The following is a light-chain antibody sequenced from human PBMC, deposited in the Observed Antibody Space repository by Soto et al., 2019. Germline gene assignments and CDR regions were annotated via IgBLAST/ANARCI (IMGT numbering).Light chain of an antibody. J-gene: IGKJ4*01. CDR2: DAS. Sequence: EIVLTQSPATLSLSPGERATLSCRASESISSYLAWYQQRPGQAPSLLIYDASNRATGIPARFSGSGSGTDFTLTIDNLEPEDFAVYYCQQRSKWPLTFGGGTIVEI. V-gene: IGKV3-11*01. CDR3: QQRSKWPLT. CDR1: ESISSY.